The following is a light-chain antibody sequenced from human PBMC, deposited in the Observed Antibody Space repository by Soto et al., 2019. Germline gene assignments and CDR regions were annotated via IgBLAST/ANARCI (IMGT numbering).Light chain of an antibody. J-gene: IGKJ2*01. CDR2: KAS. V-gene: IGKV1-5*03. Sequence: DIQMTQSPSTLSASVGDRITITCRASQSISSWLAWYQQKPGKAPKLLIYKASSLESGVPSRFSSSGSGTVFTLTISSLQPDDFTTYYCEQYSSLYTFGQGTKLEIK. CDR1: QSISSW. CDR3: EQYSSLYT.